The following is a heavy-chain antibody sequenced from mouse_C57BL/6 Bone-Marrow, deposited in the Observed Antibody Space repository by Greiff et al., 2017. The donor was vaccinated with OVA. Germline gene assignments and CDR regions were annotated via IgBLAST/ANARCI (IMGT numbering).Heavy chain of an antibody. CDR2: IHPNSGST. D-gene: IGHD4-1*02. V-gene: IGHV1-64*01. Sequence: QVQLQQPGAELVKPGASVKLSCKASGYTFTSYWMHWVKQRPGQGLEWIGMIHPNSGSTNYNEKFKGKATLTVDKSSSTAYMQLSSLTSEDSAVYYCVFPTGTEAMDYWGQGTSVTVSS. CDR3: VFPTGTEAMDY. CDR1: GYTFTSYW. J-gene: IGHJ4*01.